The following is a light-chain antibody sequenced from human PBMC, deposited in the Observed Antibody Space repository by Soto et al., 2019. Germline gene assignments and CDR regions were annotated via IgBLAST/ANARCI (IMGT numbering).Light chain of an antibody. V-gene: IGLV3-1*01. CDR3: QAWVMNTAI. CDR1: NLGNKY. CDR2: QDT. J-gene: IGLJ2*01. Sequence: SYELTQPPSVSVSPGQTATITCSGDNLGNKYTSWYQQKPGQSPVLVIYQDTKRPSGIPERFSGSNSGSPATLTISGTQATDEADYYCQAWVMNTAIFGGGTQLTV.